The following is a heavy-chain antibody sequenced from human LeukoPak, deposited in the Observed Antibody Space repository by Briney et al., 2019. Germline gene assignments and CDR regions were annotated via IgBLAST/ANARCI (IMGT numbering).Heavy chain of an antibody. CDR1: GGSISSSSYY. CDR2: IYYSGST. J-gene: IGHJ4*02. V-gene: IGHV4-39*01. CDR3: ATPLFTYDSSGYAFDY. Sequence: SETLSLTCTVSGGSISSSSYYWGWIRQPPGKGLEWIGSIYYSGSTYYNPSLKSRVTISVDTSKNQFSLKLSSVTAADTAVYYCATPLFTYDSSGYAFDYWGQGTLVTVSS. D-gene: IGHD3-22*01.